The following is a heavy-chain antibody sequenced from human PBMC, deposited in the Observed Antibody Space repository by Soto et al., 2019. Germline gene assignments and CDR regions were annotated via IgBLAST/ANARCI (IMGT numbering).Heavy chain of an antibody. CDR2: IYYRGST. Sequence: QVQLQESGPGLVKPSETLSLTCTVSGGSVSSGSYYWSWIRQPPGKGLEWIGYIYYRGSTNYNPSLKSRVTISVDTSKNQFSLKLSSVTAADTAVYYCARVGDGKGYYGMDVWGQGTTVTVSS. D-gene: IGHD1-26*01. J-gene: IGHJ6*02. CDR1: GGSVSSGSYY. CDR3: ARVGDGKGYYGMDV. V-gene: IGHV4-61*01.